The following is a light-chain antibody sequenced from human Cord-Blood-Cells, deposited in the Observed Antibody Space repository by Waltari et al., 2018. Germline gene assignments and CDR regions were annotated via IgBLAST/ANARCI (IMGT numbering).Light chain of an antibody. CDR2: SNN. V-gene: IGLV1-44*01. J-gene: IGLJ3*02. Sequence: QSVLTQPPSASGNPGQRVTIPCSGSSYNIGSNPVNWYQQLPGTAPKLLIYSNNQRPSGVPDRFSGSKSGTSASLAISGLQSEDEADYYCAAWDDSLNGWVFGGGTKLTVL. CDR3: AAWDDSLNGWV. CDR1: SYNIGSNP.